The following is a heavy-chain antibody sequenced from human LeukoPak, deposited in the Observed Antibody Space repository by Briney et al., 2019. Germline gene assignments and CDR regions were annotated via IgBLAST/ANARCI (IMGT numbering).Heavy chain of an antibody. CDR3: ARDLSFGSLDF. CDR1: GFILSTHG. V-gene: IGHV3-33*01. J-gene: IGHJ4*02. CDR2: MWYDGSRE. D-gene: IGHD1-26*01. Sequence: PGGSLRLSCAASGFILSTHGMHWVRQALGKGLEWVAGMWYDGSREDYAGSLKGRFTISRDMSKNTLNLQMNSLRVEDTAMFYCARDLSFGSLDFRGQGTLVTVSS.